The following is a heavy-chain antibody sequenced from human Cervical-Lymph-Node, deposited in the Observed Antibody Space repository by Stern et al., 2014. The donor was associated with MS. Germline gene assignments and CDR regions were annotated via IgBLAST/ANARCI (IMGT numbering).Heavy chain of an antibody. CDR1: GYTFTNYY. Sequence: QMQLVQSGAEVKRPGASVKVSCKASGYTFTNYYVHWVRQAPGQGLEWMGIINSSGGSTTYAQKFQGTLTMTRDTSTSTVFMEMSSLRSEDTAVYYCARGGLILGATWGLLDYWGQGTLVTVSS. D-gene: IGHD1-26*01. V-gene: IGHV1-46*01. CDR2: INSSGGST. CDR3: ARGGLILGATWGLLDY. J-gene: IGHJ4*02.